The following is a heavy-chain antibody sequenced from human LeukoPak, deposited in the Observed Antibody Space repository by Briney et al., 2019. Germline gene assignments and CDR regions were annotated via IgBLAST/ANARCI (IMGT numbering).Heavy chain of an antibody. J-gene: IGHJ4*02. CDR2: ISGSGGST. CDR1: GGSISSGGYY. V-gene: IGHV3-23*01. Sequence: ETLSLTCTVSGGSISSGGYYWSWIRQPPGKGLEWVSAISGSGGSTYYADSVKGRFTISRDNSKNTLYLQMNSLRAEDTAVYYCAKPDIVVVVAATTFDYWGQGTLVTVSS. D-gene: IGHD2-15*01. CDR3: AKPDIVVVVAATTFDY.